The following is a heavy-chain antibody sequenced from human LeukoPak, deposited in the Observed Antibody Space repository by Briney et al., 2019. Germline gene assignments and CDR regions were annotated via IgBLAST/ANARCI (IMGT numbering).Heavy chain of an antibody. V-gene: IGHV4-34*01. D-gene: IGHD1-7*01. J-gene: IGHJ5*02. CDR1: GGSFSGYY. CDR2: INHSGST. Sequence: SETLSLTCAVYGGSFSGYYWSWIRQPPGKGLEWIGEINHSGSTNYNPSLKSRVTISVDTSKNQFSLKLRSVTAADTAVYYCARAGVNWNYWENWFDPWGQGTLVTVSS. CDR3: ARAGVNWNYWENWFDP.